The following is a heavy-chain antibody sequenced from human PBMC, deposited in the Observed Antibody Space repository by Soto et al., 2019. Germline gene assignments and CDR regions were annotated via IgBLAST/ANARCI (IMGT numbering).Heavy chain of an antibody. V-gene: IGHV4-59*08. CDR3: ASQPGYSSGWYGVDV. D-gene: IGHD6-19*01. CDR1: GGSISSYY. J-gene: IGHJ6*04. Sequence: PSETLSLTCTVSGGSISSYYWSWIRQPPGKGLEWIGYIYYSGSTNYNPSLKSRVTISVDTSKNQFSLKLSSVTAADTAVYYCASQPGYSSGWYGVDVWGKGTTVTVSS. CDR2: IYYSGST.